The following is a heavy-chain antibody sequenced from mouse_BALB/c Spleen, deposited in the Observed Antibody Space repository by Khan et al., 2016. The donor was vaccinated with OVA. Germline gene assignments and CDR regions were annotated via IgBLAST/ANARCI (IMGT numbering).Heavy chain of an antibody. CDR1: GFNIKDTY. D-gene: IGHD2-3*01. V-gene: IGHV14-3*02. CDR3: AHPSYDPRFFEV. Sequence: VQLQQSGAELVKPGASVRLSCTASGFNIKDTYIHWVNQRPEQGLEWIGRIAPANGDTKYDPKFQDKATITSDTSSNTSYLQLRSLTSEDTAVYYWAHPSYDPRFFEVWGAGTTVTVSS. J-gene: IGHJ1*01. CDR2: IAPANGDT.